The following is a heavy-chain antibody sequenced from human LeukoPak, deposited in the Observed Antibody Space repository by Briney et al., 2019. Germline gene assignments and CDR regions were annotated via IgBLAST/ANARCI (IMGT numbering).Heavy chain of an antibody. J-gene: IGHJ6*03. Sequence: SETLSLMRGVSGYLLSIGYDWGPIRHRPGAGLDWIDRTYHSGSTYYNPSLKGRVTISVGTSKDQFSLKLSSVTAADTAVYYCARHLGTSSLTRYYYYMDVWGKGTTVTVSS. V-gene: IGHV4-38-2*01. CDR2: TYHSGST. CDR3: ARHLGTSSLTRYYYYMDV. CDR1: GYLLSIGYD. D-gene: IGHD3-3*02.